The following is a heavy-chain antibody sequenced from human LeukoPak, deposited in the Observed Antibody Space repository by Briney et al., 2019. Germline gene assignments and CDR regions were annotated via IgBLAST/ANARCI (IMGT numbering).Heavy chain of an antibody. D-gene: IGHD3-10*01. Sequence: PSETLSLACAVYGGSFSGYYWNWIRQPPGEGLEWIGEINHSGSTNYNPSLKSRVTISVDTSKNQFSLNLNSVTAADTAVYYCARSWRSRGPFDYWGQGTLVTVSS. CDR2: INHSGST. CDR1: GGSFSGYY. J-gene: IGHJ4*02. V-gene: IGHV4-34*01. CDR3: ARSWRSRGPFDY.